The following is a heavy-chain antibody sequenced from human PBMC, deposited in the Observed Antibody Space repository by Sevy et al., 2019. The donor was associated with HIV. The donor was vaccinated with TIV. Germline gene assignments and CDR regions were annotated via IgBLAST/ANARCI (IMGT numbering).Heavy chain of an antibody. J-gene: IGHJ4*02. CDR3: STHAGTAAAGSVFDY. D-gene: IGHD6-13*01. CDR1: GFTFSDHY. Sequence: GGSLRLSCAASGFTFSDHYMEWVRQAPGKGLEWVGRTRNKADGYTTEYAASVKGRFTISRDDSENSLYLQMNSLKTEDTAVNYRSTHAGTAAAGSVFDYWGQGALVTVSS. V-gene: IGHV3-72*01. CDR2: TRNKADGYTT.